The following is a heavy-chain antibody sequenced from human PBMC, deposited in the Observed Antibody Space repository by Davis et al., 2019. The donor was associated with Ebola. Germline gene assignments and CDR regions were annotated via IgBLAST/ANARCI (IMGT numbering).Heavy chain of an antibody. Sequence: PGGSLRLSCAASGFTFNIFDMHWVRQAPGRGLEWVAFVRSHGSDDHYADSVKGRFTISRDNAKNSLYLQMNSLRAEDTAVYYCARKRWLQSYYFDYWGQGTLVTVSS. CDR2: VRSHGSDD. CDR3: ARKRWLQSYYFDY. D-gene: IGHD5-24*01. J-gene: IGHJ4*02. CDR1: GFTFNIFD. V-gene: IGHV3-30*02.